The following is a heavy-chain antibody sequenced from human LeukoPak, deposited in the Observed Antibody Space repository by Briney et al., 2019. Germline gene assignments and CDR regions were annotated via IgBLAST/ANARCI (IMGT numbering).Heavy chain of an antibody. J-gene: IGHJ4*02. CDR3: ASGGSYFDY. D-gene: IGHD1-26*01. Sequence: GGSLRLSCAASGFTFSSYGMHWVRQAPGKGLEWVAAISYDGSNKYYADPVKGRFTISRDNSKNTLYLQMNSLRAEDTAVYYCASGGSYFDYWGQGTLVTVSS. CDR1: GFTFSSYG. V-gene: IGHV3-30*03. CDR2: ISYDGSNK.